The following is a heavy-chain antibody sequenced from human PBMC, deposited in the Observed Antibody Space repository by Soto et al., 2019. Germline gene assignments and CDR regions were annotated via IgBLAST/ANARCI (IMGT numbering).Heavy chain of an antibody. CDR1: GFTFSTYA. Sequence: GGALRLSCAASGFTFSTYAMSWVRQAPGKGLEWVSGISGSGGSTYYADSVKGRFTISRDNSNNTLYLQMSSLRAEDTAVYYCAKDRKSGSGWYWDYWGQGTLVTVSS. V-gene: IGHV3-23*01. J-gene: IGHJ4*02. CDR3: AKDRKSGSGWYWDY. CDR2: ISGSGGST. D-gene: IGHD6-19*01.